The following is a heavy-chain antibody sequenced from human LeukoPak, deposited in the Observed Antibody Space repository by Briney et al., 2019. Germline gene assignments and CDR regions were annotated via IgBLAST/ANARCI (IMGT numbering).Heavy chain of an antibody. CDR1: GFSFSDFY. V-gene: IGHV3-11*01. CDR3: AREARGSGRDFDY. J-gene: IGHJ4*02. CDR2: IGTRSNPI. D-gene: IGHD1-26*01. Sequence: GGSLRLSCAASGFSFSDFYMSWIRQAPGMGLEWISYIGTRSNPIYYADCVKGRFTISRDDAKNSLYLQMNSLRDEDTAVYFCAREARGSGRDFDYWGQGILVTVSS.